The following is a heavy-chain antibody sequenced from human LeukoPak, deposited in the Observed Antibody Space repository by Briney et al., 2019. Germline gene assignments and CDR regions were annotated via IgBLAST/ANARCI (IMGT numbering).Heavy chain of an antibody. CDR2: IGGSGGST. CDR3: AKVIRQWTTALVIDS. D-gene: IGHD6-19*01. CDR1: GFSFSTSA. J-gene: IGHJ4*02. V-gene: IGHV3-23*01. Sequence: PGGSLRLSCATSGFSFSTSAMSWVRQAPGKGLEWVSVIGGSGGSTYYADSVKGRFTISRDNSKNTLYLQMNSVRAEDTAVYYCAKVIRQWTTALVIDSWGQGTLVTVSS.